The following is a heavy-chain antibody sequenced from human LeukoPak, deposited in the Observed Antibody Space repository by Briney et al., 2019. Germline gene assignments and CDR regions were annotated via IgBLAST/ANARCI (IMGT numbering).Heavy chain of an antibody. CDR3: ARLSRWHHAVDI. Sequence: SETLSLTCTGSGGSISSSSYYSGWIRQPPGKGLEWIGSIYYSGSTYYNPSLKSRVTISVDTSKNQFSLKLSSVTAADTAVYYWARLSRWHHAVDIWGQGTMVTVSS. D-gene: IGHD6-13*01. V-gene: IGHV4-39*01. J-gene: IGHJ3*02. CDR1: GGSISSSSYY. CDR2: IYYSGST.